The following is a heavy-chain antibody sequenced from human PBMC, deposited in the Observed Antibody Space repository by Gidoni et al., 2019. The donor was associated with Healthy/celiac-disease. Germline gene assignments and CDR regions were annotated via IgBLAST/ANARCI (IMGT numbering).Heavy chain of an antibody. CDR2: ISSSSSYI. D-gene: IGHD2-21*02. J-gene: IGHJ4*02. V-gene: IGHV3-21*01. Sequence: EVQLVESGGGLVKPGGSLRLSCAASGFTFSSYSMNWVRQAPGKGLEWVSSISSSSSYIYYADSVKGRFTISRDNAKNSLYLQMNSLRAEDTAVYYCARGGGGNSYYFDYWGQGTLVTVSS. CDR1: GFTFSSYS. CDR3: ARGGGGNSYYFDY.